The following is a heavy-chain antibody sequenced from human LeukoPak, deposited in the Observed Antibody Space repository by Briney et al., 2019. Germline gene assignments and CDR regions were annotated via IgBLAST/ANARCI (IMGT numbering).Heavy chain of an antibody. CDR1: GFTFSDYY. V-gene: IGHV3-11*01. Sequence: GGSLRLSCAASGFTFSDYYMSWIRQAPGKGLEWVSYISSTGSTIYYADSVKGRFTISRDNAKNLLYLQMNSLRAEDTAVYYCASRFSSSWYWGNDYWGQGTLVTASP. CDR3: ASRFSSSWYWGNDY. CDR2: ISSTGSTI. J-gene: IGHJ4*02. D-gene: IGHD6-13*01.